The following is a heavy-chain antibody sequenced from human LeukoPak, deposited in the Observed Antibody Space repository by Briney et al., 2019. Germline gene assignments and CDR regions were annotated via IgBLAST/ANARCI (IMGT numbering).Heavy chain of an antibody. V-gene: IGHV3-33*06. CDR1: GFTFSSFG. CDR3: AKDYLYYYDSSGFIDY. Sequence: PGGSLRLSCVASGFTFSSFGMHWVRQAPGKGLEWVAVIWYDGSNKYYADSVKGRFTISRDNSKNTLYLQMNSLRAEDTAVYYCAKDYLYYYDSSGFIDYWGQGTLVTVSS. J-gene: IGHJ4*02. CDR2: IWYDGSNK. D-gene: IGHD3-22*01.